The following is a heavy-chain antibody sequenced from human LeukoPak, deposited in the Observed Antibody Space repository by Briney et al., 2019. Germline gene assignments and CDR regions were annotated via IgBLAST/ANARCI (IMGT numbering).Heavy chain of an antibody. D-gene: IGHD3-22*01. CDR3: AGAQHYDSSGYYGP. J-gene: IGHJ5*02. CDR1: GFTFSDYY. CDR2: ISSSGSTI. V-gene: IGHV3-11*01. Sequence: PGGSLRLSCAASGFTFSDYYMSWIRQAPGKGLEWVSYISSSGSTIYYADSVKGRFTISRDNAKNSLYLQMNSLRAEDTAVYYCAGAQHYDSSGYYGPWGQGTLVTVSS.